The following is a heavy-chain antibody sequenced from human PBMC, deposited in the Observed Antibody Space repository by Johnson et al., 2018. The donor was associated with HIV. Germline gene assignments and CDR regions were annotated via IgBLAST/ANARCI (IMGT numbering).Heavy chain of an antibody. J-gene: IGHJ3*02. CDR3: AKAPLGAVAGTGAFDI. Sequence: VQLVESGGGLVQPGGSLRLSCAASGFTFSRYAMSWVRQAPGKGLEWVSGINWNGGSTGYADSVKGRFTISRDNAKNSLYLQMNSLRAEDTAVYYCAKAPLGAVAGTGAFDIWGQGTMVTVSS. V-gene: IGHV3-20*04. D-gene: IGHD6-19*01. CDR2: INWNGGST. CDR1: GFTFSRYA.